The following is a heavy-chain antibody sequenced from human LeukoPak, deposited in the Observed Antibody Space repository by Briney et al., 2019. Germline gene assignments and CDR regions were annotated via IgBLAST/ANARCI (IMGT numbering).Heavy chain of an antibody. CDR3: ARSHIGYCSSTSCPAAWFDP. CDR1: GGTFSSYA. V-gene: IGHV1-69*05. Sequence: SVKVSCKASGGTFSSYAISWVQQAPGQGLEWMGRIIPIFGTANYAQKFQGRVTITTDESTSTVYMELSSLRSEDTAVYYCARSHIGYCSSTSCPAAWFDPWGQGTLVTVSS. D-gene: IGHD2-2*01. J-gene: IGHJ5*02. CDR2: IIPIFGTA.